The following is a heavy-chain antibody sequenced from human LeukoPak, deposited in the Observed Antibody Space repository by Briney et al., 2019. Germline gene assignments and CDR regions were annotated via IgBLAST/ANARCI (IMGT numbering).Heavy chain of an antibody. V-gene: IGHV3-21*01. CDR1: GFTFNSYS. J-gene: IGHJ4*02. Sequence: GGSLRLSCAASGFTFNSYSMNWVRQAPGKGLEWVSSISSSSSYIYYADSVKGRFTISRDNAKNSLYLQMNSLRAEDTAVYYCARDEVGGSYANFDYWGQGTLVTVSS. D-gene: IGHD1-26*01. CDR3: ARDEVGGSYANFDY. CDR2: ISSSSSYI.